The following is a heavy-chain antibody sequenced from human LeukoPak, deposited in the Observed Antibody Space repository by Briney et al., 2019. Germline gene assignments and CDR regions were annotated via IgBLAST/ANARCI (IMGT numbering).Heavy chain of an antibody. J-gene: IGHJ4*02. D-gene: IGHD3-22*01. CDR3: VTGGGWLPDY. CDR2: IYYSGST. V-gene: IGHV4-31*03. CDR1: GGSISSGGYY. Sequence: RTSETLSLTCTVSGGSISSGGYYWSWIRQHPGKGLEWIGYIYYSGSTYYNPSLKSRVTISVDTSKNQFSLRLSSVTATDTAVYYCVTGGGWLPDYWGQGTLVTVSS.